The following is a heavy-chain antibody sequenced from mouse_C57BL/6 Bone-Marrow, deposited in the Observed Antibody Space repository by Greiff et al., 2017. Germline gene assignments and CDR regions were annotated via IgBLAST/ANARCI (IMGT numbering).Heavy chain of an antibody. D-gene: IGHD1-1*01. Sequence: VQLKESGPGLVAPSQSLSITCTVSGFSLTSYGVDWVRQSPGKGLEWLGVIWGVGSTNYNSALKSRLSISKDNSKSQVFLKMNSLQTDDTAMYYCASNCYYGYYAMDYWGQGTSVTVSS. V-gene: IGHV2-6*01. CDR1: GFSLTSYG. J-gene: IGHJ4*01. CDR3: ASNCYYGYYAMDY. CDR2: IWGVGST.